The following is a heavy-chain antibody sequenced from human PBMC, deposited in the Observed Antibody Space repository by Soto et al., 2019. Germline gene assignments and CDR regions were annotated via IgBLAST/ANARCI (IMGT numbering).Heavy chain of an antibody. CDR3: ARTRSFTLGFYYDGMDV. J-gene: IGHJ6*02. V-gene: IGHV5-51*01. CDR1: GYSFASYW. D-gene: IGHD6-6*01. Sequence: GESLKISCQGSGYSFASYWIGWVRQMPGKDLEWMGTIYPGDSDTRYSPSFQGQVTISADKSLRTAYLQWTSLKASDTALYYCARTRSFTLGFYYDGMDVWGQGTTVTVSS. CDR2: IYPGDSDT.